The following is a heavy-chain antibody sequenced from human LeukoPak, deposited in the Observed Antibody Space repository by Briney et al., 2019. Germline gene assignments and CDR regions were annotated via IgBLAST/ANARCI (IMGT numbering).Heavy chain of an antibody. V-gene: IGHV1-2*06. J-gene: IGHJ6*02. CDR3: ASERGDLYGGNSGYYYYGMDV. CDR1: RYTFTDYY. Sequence: GASVKVSCKASRYTFTDYYMHWVRQAPGQGLEWMGRINPNSGGTNYAQKFQGRVTMTRDTSISTAYMELSRLRSDDTAVYYCASERGDLYGGNSGYYYYGMDVWGQGTTVTVSS. CDR2: INPNSGGT. D-gene: IGHD4-23*01.